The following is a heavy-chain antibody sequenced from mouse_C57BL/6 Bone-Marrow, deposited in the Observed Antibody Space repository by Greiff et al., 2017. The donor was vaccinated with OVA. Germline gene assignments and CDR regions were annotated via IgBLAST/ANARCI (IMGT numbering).Heavy chain of an antibody. CDR3: AMYGNYVWFAY. CDR1: GFKIKNTY. J-gene: IGHJ3*01. V-gene: IGHV14-3*01. D-gene: IGHD2-10*02. CDR2: IDPANGNT. Sequence: EVQLQESVAELVRPGASVKLSCTASGFKIKNTYMHWVKQRPEQGLEWIGRIDPANGNTKYAPKFQGKATITADTSSNTAYLQLSSLTSEDTAIYYCAMYGNYVWFAYWGQGTLVTVSA.